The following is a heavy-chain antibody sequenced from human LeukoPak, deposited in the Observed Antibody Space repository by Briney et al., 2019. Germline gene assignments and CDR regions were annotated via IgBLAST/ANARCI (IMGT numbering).Heavy chain of an antibody. D-gene: IGHD2-8*01. CDR3: ARDRDCTNGVCYGDYYYMDV. Sequence: ASVKVSCKASGYTFTSYYMHWVRQAPGQGLEWMGIINPSGGSTSYAQKFQGRVTMTRDTSTSTVYMELSSLRSEDTAVYYCARDRDCTNGVCYGDYYYMDVWGKGTTVTVSS. CDR2: INPSGGST. J-gene: IGHJ6*03. CDR1: GYTFTSYY. V-gene: IGHV1-46*01.